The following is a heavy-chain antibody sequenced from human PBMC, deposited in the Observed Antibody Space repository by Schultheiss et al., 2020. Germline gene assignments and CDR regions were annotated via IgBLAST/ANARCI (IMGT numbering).Heavy chain of an antibody. J-gene: IGHJ5*02. V-gene: IGHV3-23*01. Sequence: SLKISCAASGFTFSSYAMSWVRQAPGKGLEWVSAISGSGGSTYYADSVKGRFTISRDNSKNTLYLQMNSLRAEDTAVYYCAKDRYCSSTSCPDWFDPWGQGTLVTVSS. D-gene: IGHD2-2*01. CDR3: AKDRYCSSTSCPDWFDP. CDR1: GFTFSSYA. CDR2: ISGSGGST.